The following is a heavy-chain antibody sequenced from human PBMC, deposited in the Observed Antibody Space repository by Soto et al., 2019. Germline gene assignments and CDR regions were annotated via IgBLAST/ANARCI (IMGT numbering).Heavy chain of an antibody. J-gene: IGHJ6*02. D-gene: IGHD3-10*01. CDR2: INYRGTT. CDR3: AGSTYTSGTYHGLDV. Sequence: QLQLQKSGPGLVKPSETLSLTCTVSGGSISSTSDYWGWIRQPPGKGLEWIGSINYRGTTYYNPSIKSRVTMSVDKSKDKFSRKLSSVTAADAAVYYCAGSTYTSGTYHGLDVWGQGTTGTVSS. V-gene: IGHV4-39*01. CDR1: GGSISSTSDY.